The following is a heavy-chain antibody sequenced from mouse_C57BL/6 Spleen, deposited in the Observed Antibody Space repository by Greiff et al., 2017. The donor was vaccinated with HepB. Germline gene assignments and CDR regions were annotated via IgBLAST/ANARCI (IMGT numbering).Heavy chain of an antibody. CDR3: ARITTVVATRYFDV. V-gene: IGHV1-69*01. CDR1: GYTFTSYW. CDR2: IDPSDSYT. D-gene: IGHD1-1*01. Sequence: QVQLQQPGAELVMPGASVKLSCKASGYTFTSYWMHWVKQRPGQGLEWIGEIDPSDSYTNYNQKFKGKSTLTVNKSSSTAYMQHSSLTSEDSAVYYCARITTVVATRYFDVWGTGTTVTVSS. J-gene: IGHJ1*03.